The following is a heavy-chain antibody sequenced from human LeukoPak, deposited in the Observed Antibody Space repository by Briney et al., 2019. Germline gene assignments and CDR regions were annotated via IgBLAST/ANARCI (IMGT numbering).Heavy chain of an antibody. J-gene: IGHJ4*02. CDR2: INHSGST. Sequence: PSETLSLTCAVYGGSFSGYYWSWIRQPPGKGPEWIGEINHSGSTNYNPSLKSRVTISVDTSKNQFSLKLSSVTAADTAVYYRARGHRRIFGVVIQFDYWGQGTLVTVSS. CDR3: ARGHRRIFGVVIQFDY. D-gene: IGHD3-3*01. V-gene: IGHV4-34*01. CDR1: GGSFSGYY.